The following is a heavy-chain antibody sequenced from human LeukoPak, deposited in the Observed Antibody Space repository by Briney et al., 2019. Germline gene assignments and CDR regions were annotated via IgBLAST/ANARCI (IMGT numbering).Heavy chain of an antibody. CDR1: GFTFSSYA. Sequence: PGGSLTLSCAASGFTFSSYASHWVRQAPGKGLEWLAVISHGGSNQYYADSVKGRFHISRDDSKNTVYLQMNTLRADDTAVYSCARDGQLDYWGQGTRATVSS. CDR2: ISHGGSNQ. V-gene: IGHV3-30*04. J-gene: IGHJ4*02. CDR3: ARDGQLDY.